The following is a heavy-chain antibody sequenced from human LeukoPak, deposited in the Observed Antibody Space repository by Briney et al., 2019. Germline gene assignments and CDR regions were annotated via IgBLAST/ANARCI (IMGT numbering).Heavy chain of an antibody. CDR1: GYTFTGYY. D-gene: IGHD3-22*01. CDR3: ARELGRAYYDSSGYYVE. J-gene: IGHJ4*02. Sequence: ASVKVSCKASGYTFTGYYMHWVRQAPGQGLEWMGWINPNSGGTNYAQKFQGRVTMTRDTSISTAYMELSRLRADDTAVYYCARELGRAYYDSSGYYVEWGQGTLVTVSS. V-gene: IGHV1-2*02. CDR2: INPNSGGT.